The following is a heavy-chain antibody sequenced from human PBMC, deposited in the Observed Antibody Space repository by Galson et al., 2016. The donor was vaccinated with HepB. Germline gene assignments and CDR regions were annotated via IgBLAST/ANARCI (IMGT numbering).Heavy chain of an antibody. CDR2: SSSSGDNT. J-gene: IGHJ4*01. CDR1: GIPLREYA. D-gene: IGHD3-22*01. V-gene: IGHV3-23*01. CDR3: AKDYDSSARYEGY. Sequence: SLRLSCAASGIPLREYAMNWVRQPPGKGLEWVSLSSSSGDNTYYADSVKGRFTISRDNSKNTLYLQMNSLRAEDTAVYYCAKDYDSSARYEGYWGHGTLGTVAS.